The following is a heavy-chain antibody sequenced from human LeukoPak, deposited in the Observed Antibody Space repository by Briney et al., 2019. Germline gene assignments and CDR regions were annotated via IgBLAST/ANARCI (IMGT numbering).Heavy chain of an antibody. CDR1: GGSVNSGSYY. CDR3: ARVEYSSGWPFLY. J-gene: IGHJ4*02. D-gene: IGHD6-19*01. CDR2: IYYSGST. Sequence: PSETLSLTCTVSGGSVNSGSYYWNWIRQPPGKGLEWIGYIYYSGSTNYNPSLKSRVTISVDKSKNQFSLKLSSVTAADTAVYYCARVEYSSGWPFLYWGQGTLVTVSS. V-gene: IGHV4-61*01.